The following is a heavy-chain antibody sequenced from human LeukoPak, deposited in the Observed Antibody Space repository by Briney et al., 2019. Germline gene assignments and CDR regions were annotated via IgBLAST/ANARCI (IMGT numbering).Heavy chain of an antibody. CDR2: IRYDGSDK. D-gene: IGHD5-18*01. J-gene: IGHJ4*02. CDR3: AREGDTAMVTYFDY. CDR1: GLTFSTYG. Sequence: GGSLRLSCAASGLTFSTYGMHWVRQAPGKGLEWVTFIRYDGSDKYYADSVKGRFTISRDNSKNTLYLQMNSLRAEDTAVYYCAREGDTAMVTYFDYWGQGTLVTVSS. V-gene: IGHV3-30*02.